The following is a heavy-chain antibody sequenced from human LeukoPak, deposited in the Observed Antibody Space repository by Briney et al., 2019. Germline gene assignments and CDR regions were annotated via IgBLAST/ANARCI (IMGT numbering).Heavy chain of an antibody. J-gene: IGHJ3*02. CDR3: AGTYSWGGAFDI. D-gene: IGHD1-26*01. Sequence: SETLSLTCTVSGDSISSGTFYWSWIRPWAGKGLEWIGRIYGSESTNYNPSLKSRATISADTSKTQFSLKLTSVTAADTGVYYCAGTYSWGGAFDIWGQGTMVAVSS. CDR1: GDSISSGTFY. V-gene: IGHV4-61*02. CDR2: IYGSEST.